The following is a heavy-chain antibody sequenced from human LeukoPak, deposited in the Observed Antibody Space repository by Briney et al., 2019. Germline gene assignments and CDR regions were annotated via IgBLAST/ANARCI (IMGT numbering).Heavy chain of an antibody. Sequence: GGSLRLYCAASGFTFSSYGMHWVRQAPGKGLEWVAVIWYDGSNKYYADSVKGRFTISRDNSKNTLYLQMNSLRAEDTAVYYCARDRIWGYDSSGYYRAFDIWGQGTMVTVSS. CDR3: ARDRIWGYDSSGYYRAFDI. D-gene: IGHD3-22*01. V-gene: IGHV3-33*01. CDR2: IWYDGSNK. J-gene: IGHJ3*02. CDR1: GFTFSSYG.